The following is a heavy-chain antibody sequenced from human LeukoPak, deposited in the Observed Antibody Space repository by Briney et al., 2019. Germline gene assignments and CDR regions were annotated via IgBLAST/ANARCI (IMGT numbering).Heavy chain of an antibody. D-gene: IGHD3-9*01. J-gene: IGHJ4*02. CDR1: GFTFSSYA. CDR2: ISGSGGST. Sequence: GGSLRLSCAASGFTFSSYAMSWVRQAPGKGLEWVSTISGSGGSTYHADSVKGRFTISRDNSKNTLYLQMNSLRAEDTAVYYFAKDAGIDWLLSTYYFDYLRQGTLVAVCS. V-gene: IGHV3-23*01. CDR3: AKDAGIDWLLSTYYFDY.